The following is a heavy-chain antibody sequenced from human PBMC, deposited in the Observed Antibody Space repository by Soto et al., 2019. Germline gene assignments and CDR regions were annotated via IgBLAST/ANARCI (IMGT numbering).Heavy chain of an antibody. D-gene: IGHD3-10*01. J-gene: IGHJ4*02. V-gene: IGHV3-23*01. CDR1: GFTFSSYA. Sequence: EVQLLESGGGLVQPGGSLRLSCAASGFTFSSYAMSWVRQAPGKGLEWVAAISGSGGSKYYADSVKGRFTISRDNSKNTLYLQMNSLRAEDTAVYYGANHLWFGELSNWGQGTLVTVSS. CDR3: ANHLWFGELSN. CDR2: ISGSGGSK.